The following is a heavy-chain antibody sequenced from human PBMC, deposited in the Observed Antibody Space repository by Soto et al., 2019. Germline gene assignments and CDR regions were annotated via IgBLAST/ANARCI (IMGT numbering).Heavy chain of an antibody. V-gene: IGHV3-49*03. J-gene: IGHJ5*02. Sequence: PGGSLRLSCAASRFTFSDYAMSWFRQAPGKGLEWVGFIRSKAYGGTTEYAASVKGRFTISRDDSKSIAYLQMNSLKTEDTAVYYCTRARSVPIPYNWFDPWGQGTLVTVSS. CDR2: IRSKAYGGTT. CDR3: TRARSVPIPYNWFDP. CDR1: RFTFSDYA.